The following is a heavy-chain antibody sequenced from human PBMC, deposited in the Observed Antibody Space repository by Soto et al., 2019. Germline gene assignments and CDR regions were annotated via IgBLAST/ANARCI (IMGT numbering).Heavy chain of an antibody. CDR1: GFTFSTYS. CDR3: ARGGSSSDSGLDV. CDR2: ISSRSYTI. J-gene: IGHJ6*02. V-gene: IGHV3-48*02. Sequence: VQLVESGGGLVQPGGSLRLSCAASGFTFSTYSMNWVRQAPGQGLEWVSYISSRSYTIYYVDSVKGRFTISRDNAKNSLYLQMNSLRDEDTAVYYCARGGSSSDSGLDVWGQGTTVTVSS. D-gene: IGHD6-6*01.